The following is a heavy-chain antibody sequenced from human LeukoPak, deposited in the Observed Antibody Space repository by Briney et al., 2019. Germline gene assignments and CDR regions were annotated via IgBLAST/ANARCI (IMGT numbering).Heavy chain of an antibody. CDR3: AKERSGLSLYGGKALDY. D-gene: IGHD4-23*01. CDR2: ISYDGSNK. V-gene: IGHV3-30*18. Sequence: PGGSLRLSCAASGFTFSSYGMHWVRQAPGKGLEWVAVISYDGSNKYYADSVKGRFTISRDNSKNTLYLQMNSLRAEDTAVYYCAKERSGLSLYGGKALDYWGQGTLVTVSS. CDR1: GFTFSSYG. J-gene: IGHJ4*02.